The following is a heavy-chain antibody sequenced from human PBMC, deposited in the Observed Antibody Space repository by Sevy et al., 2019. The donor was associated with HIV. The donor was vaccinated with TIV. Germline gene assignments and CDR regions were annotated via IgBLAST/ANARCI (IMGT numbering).Heavy chain of an antibody. V-gene: IGHV3-21*01. CDR2: ISSGSSYI. Sequence: GGSLRLSCAASGFTFSNYYMNWVRQAPGKGLEWVSYISSGSSYIYYADSLKGRVTTSRDNANNSLFLQLNSLRAEDTAVYYCARALDYCDTGGLYYWGQGALVTVSS. D-gene: IGHD3-22*01. CDR1: GFTFSNYY. J-gene: IGHJ4*02. CDR3: ARALDYCDTGGLYY.